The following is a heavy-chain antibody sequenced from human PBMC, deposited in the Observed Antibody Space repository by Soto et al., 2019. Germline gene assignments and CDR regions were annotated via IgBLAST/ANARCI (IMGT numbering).Heavy chain of an antibody. J-gene: IGHJ3*01. D-gene: IGHD6-13*01. CDR1: GFSLRDYE. Sequence: EEKLVESGGGLHQPGGSLSLSCGASGFSLRDYEMNWIRQAPGKVPEWLSYISVRSGTIYYDESVRGRCSISRDNAENSPYLQLSRLRDEDTAFYYCVRCGYGSSGVNDGWDLWSRGTIVTVS. V-gene: IGHV3-48*03. CDR3: VRCGYGSSGVNDGWDL. CDR2: ISVRSGTI.